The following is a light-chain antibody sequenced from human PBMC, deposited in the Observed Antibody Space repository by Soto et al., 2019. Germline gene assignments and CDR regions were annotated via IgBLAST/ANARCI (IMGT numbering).Light chain of an antibody. V-gene: IGKV3-15*01. Sequence: EIVMTQSPATLSVSPWGRATLSCRSSQSISETLAWYQQKPGQAPRLLIYGASTRATGIPARFSGSGSGTEFTLTISSLQSEEFAVYYCQQYNNWHPWAFGQGTKVDIK. CDR3: QQYNNWHPWA. CDR2: GAS. CDR1: QSISET. J-gene: IGKJ1*01.